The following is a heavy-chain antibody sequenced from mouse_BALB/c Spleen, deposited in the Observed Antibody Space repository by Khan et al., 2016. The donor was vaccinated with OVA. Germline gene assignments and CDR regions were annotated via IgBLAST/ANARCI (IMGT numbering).Heavy chain of an antibody. Sequence: EVQLVESGGDLVRPGGSLKLSCSASGFTFSTYSMSWVRQTPDKRLEWVATISSAGDYTFFPDSVKGRFTISRDNARNTLYLQMSSLRSEDTARYYCASHLTGSFADWGQGTLVTVSA. J-gene: IGHJ3*01. D-gene: IGHD4-1*01. CDR3: ASHLTGSFAD. CDR1: GFTFSTYS. V-gene: IGHV5-6*01. CDR2: ISSAGDYT.